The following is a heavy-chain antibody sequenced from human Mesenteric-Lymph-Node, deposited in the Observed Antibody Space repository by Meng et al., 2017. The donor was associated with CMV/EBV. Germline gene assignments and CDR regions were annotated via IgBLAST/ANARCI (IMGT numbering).Heavy chain of an antibody. J-gene: IGHJ6*02. D-gene: IGHD1-26*01. CDR1: EYTFTNYW. CDR3: ARRGIVAATGGGMDV. Sequence: KVSCKGSEYTFTNYWIAWVRQMPGKGLEWMGIIYPIASDIRYSPSFQGQVTISVDKSISTAYLQWSSLKASDTAMYYCARRGIVAATGGGMDVWGQGTTVTVSS. CDR2: IYPIASDI. V-gene: IGHV5-51*01.